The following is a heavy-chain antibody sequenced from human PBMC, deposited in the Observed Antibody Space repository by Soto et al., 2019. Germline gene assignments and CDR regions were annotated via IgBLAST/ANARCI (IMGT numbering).Heavy chain of an antibody. Sequence: PGGSLRLSCVASGFTFSHYTLNWVRQAPGKGSEWVSTISDRPTGHSHYAESVRGRFVTSRDDSRNTVYLQMDSLRADDTALYYCTTRLNAHFDYWGQGVRVTSPQ. CDR3: TTRLNAHFDY. D-gene: IGHD2-2*01. V-gene: IGHV3-23*01. J-gene: IGHJ4*02. CDR1: GFTFSHYT. CDR2: ISDRPTGHS.